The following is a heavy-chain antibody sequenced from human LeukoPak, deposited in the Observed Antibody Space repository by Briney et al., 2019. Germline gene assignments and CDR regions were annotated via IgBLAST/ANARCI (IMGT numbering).Heavy chain of an antibody. CDR3: ARHSGGSPFDY. J-gene: IGHJ4*02. V-gene: IGHV4-39*01. D-gene: IGHD1-26*01. Sequence: SETLSLTCTVSGGSISSSSYYWGWVRQPPGKGLEWIGSIYYSGSTYYHPSLKSRVTISVDTSKNQFSLKLSSVTAADTAVYYCARHSGGSPFDYWGQGTLVTVSS. CDR1: GGSISSSSYY. CDR2: IYYSGST.